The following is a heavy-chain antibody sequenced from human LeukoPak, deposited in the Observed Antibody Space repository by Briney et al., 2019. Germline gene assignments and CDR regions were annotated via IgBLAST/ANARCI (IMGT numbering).Heavy chain of an antibody. V-gene: IGHV3-53*04. CDR2: IYSGGST. J-gene: IGHJ4*02. CDR1: GFTVSSNY. Sequence: GGSLRLSCAASGFTVSSNYMSWVRQAPGKGLEWVSVIYSGGSTYYADSVKGRFTISRHNSKNTLYLQMNSLSAEDTAVYYCVCTFRWLQLDYWGQGTLVTVSS. CDR3: VCTFRWLQLDY. D-gene: IGHD5-24*01.